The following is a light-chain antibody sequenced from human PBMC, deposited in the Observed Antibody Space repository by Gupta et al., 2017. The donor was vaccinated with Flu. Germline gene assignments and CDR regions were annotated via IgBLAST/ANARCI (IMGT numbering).Light chain of an antibody. V-gene: IGKV3-11*01. Sequence: IVLTPSPATRASSPGERATLPCRASQSVSSDLAWYQQKPGQAPRHLIYDASNRATGGPARVTGSGSEKNGIPTISSLEHEDVAVDYCRQGICSTKTFGQGTKLEI. CDR1: QSVSSD. CDR2: DAS. J-gene: IGKJ2*01. CDR3: RQGICSTKT.